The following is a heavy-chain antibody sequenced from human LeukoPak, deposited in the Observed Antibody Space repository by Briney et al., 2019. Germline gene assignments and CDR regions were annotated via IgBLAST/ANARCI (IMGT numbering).Heavy chain of an antibody. Sequence: GEPLRISGRAPGYTFTNYWIAWVRKKPGKGREWMGIMHPGESEINYSPSFEGQVTISADTSISTAYLEWYSLKASDSAIYYCAKTIASLGSGARYFDPWGQGTMITVSS. CDR2: MHPGESEI. D-gene: IGHD5/OR15-5a*01. V-gene: IGHV5-51*01. J-gene: IGHJ5*02. CDR3: AKTIASLGSGARYFDP. CDR1: GYTFTNYW.